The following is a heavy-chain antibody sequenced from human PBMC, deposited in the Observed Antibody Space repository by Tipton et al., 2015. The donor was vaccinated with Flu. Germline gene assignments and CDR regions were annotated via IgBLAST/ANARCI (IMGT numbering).Heavy chain of an antibody. J-gene: IGHJ4*02. CDR3: TKDRNGEGYFDY. D-gene: IGHD4-17*01. Sequence: QLVQSGGGVVRPGRSLRLACSASGFSFSFYGMHWVRQAPGKGLGWLALIWYDGSNQFYADSVKGRFTISRDNSAITLYLLMHSLRVEDTSMFYCTKDRNGEGYFDYWGQGTLVTVSS. CDR2: IWYDGSNQ. CDR1: GFSFSFYG. V-gene: IGHV3-33*06.